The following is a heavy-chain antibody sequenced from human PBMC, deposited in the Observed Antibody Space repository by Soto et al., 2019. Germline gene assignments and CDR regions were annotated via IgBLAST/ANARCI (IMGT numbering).Heavy chain of an antibody. CDR3: AKTAAYGDYGERWYFDY. J-gene: IGHJ4*02. V-gene: IGHV3-30*18. CDR1: GLTLSSFG. Sequence: AGSLRFSCAASGLTLSSFGMHWVRQAPGKGLEWVALLSYDGSSEYYADSVKGRFTISRDISKNTLFLQMSSLRAEDTAVYYCAKTAAYGDYGERWYFDYWGQGTLVTVSS. CDR2: LSYDGSSE. D-gene: IGHD4-17*01.